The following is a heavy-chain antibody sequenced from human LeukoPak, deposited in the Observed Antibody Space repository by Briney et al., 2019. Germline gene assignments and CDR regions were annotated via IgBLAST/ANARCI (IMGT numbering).Heavy chain of an antibody. V-gene: IGHV4-34*01. CDR1: GGSFSGYY. CDR3: ARLWEGFDAFDI. CDR2: INHSGST. D-gene: IGHD3-10*01. Sequence: PSETLSLTCAVYGGSFSGYYWSWIRQPPGKGLEWIGEINHSGSTNYNPSLKSRVTISVDTSKNQFSLKLSSVTAADTAVYYCARLWEGFDAFDIWGQGTMVTVSS. J-gene: IGHJ3*02.